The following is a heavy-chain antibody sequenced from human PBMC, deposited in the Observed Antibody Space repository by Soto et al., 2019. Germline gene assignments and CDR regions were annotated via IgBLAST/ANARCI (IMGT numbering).Heavy chain of an antibody. Sequence: EVQLVESGGGLVQPGRSLRLSCAASGFTFDDYAMHWVRQAPGKGLEWVSGISWNSGSIGYADSVKGRFTISRDNAKNSLYLQMNSLRAEDTAVYYCARDDSSSSSYFDYWGQGTLVTVSS. CDR2: ISWNSGSI. D-gene: IGHD6-6*01. V-gene: IGHV3-9*01. CDR1: GFTFDDYA. J-gene: IGHJ4*02. CDR3: ARDDSSSSSYFDY.